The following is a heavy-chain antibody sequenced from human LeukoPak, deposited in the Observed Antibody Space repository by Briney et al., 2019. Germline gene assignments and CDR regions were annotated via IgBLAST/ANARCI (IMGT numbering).Heavy chain of an antibody. J-gene: IGHJ4*02. CDR2: ISAYNGNT. D-gene: IGHD5-24*01. CDR1: GYTFTSYC. Sequence: ASVKVSCKASGYTFTSYCIIWVRQAPGQGLEWMGWISAYNGNTNYAKKHQGRVTMTTDTSTSTAYMELRSLRSDDTAVYYCARDLVEMATISPYFDYRGQGTLVTVSS. CDR3: ARDLVEMATISPYFDY. V-gene: IGHV1-18*01.